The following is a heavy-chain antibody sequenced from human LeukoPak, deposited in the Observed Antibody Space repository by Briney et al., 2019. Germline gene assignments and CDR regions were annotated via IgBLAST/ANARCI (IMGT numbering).Heavy chain of an antibody. Sequence: PSETLSLTCSVSGGSISGYYWTWIRQPAGKGLEWIGRVYTSGSTHYNPSLKTRLTMSVDTSRNQFSLKLSSVTAADTAVYYCARLITGTTTAFDIWGQGTMVTVSS. V-gene: IGHV4-4*07. CDR1: GGSISGYY. CDR3: ARLITGTTTAFDI. CDR2: VYTSGST. J-gene: IGHJ3*02. D-gene: IGHD1-7*01.